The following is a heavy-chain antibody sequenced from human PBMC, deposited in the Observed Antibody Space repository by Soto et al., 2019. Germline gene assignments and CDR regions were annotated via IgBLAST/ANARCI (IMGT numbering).Heavy chain of an antibody. CDR1: GFTFSSYG. Sequence: GGSLRLSCAASGFTFSSYGMHWVRQAPGKGLEWVAVISYDGSNKYYADSVKGRFTISRDNSKNTLYLQMNSLRAEDTAVYYCANDLRGYSGYDNYYCYGMDVWGQGTTVTVSS. CDR2: ISYDGSNK. D-gene: IGHD5-12*01. V-gene: IGHV3-30*18. J-gene: IGHJ6*02. CDR3: ANDLRGYSGYDNYYCYGMDV.